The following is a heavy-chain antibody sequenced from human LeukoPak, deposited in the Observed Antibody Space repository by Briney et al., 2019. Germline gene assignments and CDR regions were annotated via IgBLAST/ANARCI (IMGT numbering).Heavy chain of an antibody. CDR1: GDSVSSNSAA. CDR3: VLSREVLTGTSLNWFDS. Sequence: SQTLSLTCAISGDSVSSNSAARSWIRQSPSRGLEWLGRTYYRSKWYNDYAISVKSRITINPDASKNQFSLQLNSVTPEDTAVYYCVLSREVLTGTSLNWFDSWGQGTLVTVSS. J-gene: IGHJ5*01. V-gene: IGHV6-1*01. D-gene: IGHD1-20*01. CDR2: TYYRSKWYN.